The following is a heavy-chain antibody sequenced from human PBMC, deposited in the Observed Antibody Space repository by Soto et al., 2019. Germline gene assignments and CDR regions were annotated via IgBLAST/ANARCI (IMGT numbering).Heavy chain of an antibody. CDR1: GDSVSSNSAA. CDR2: TYYRSKWYN. V-gene: IGHV6-1*01. J-gene: IGHJ5*02. CDR3: ARGTITMVRGVNNWFDP. Sequence: SQTLSLTCAISGDSVSSNSAAWNWIRQSPSRGLEWLGRTYYRSKWYNDYAVSVKSRITINPDTSKNQFSLQLNSGTPEDTAVYYCARGTITMVRGVNNWFDPWGQGTLVTVSS. D-gene: IGHD3-10*01.